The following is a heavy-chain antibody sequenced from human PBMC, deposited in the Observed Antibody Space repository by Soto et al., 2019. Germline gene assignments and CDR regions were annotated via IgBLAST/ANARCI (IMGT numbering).Heavy chain of an antibody. V-gene: IGHV4-39*01. CDR2: IYYSGST. D-gene: IGHD2-21*02. CDR1: GGSISSYF. Sequence: SETLSLTCTVSGGSISSYFWGWIRQPPGKGLECIGSIYYSGSTYYNPSLKSRVTVSLDTSKNQFSLKLSSVTAADTAVYYCARHRSDFWFDPWGQGTLVTVSS. J-gene: IGHJ5*02. CDR3: ARHRSDFWFDP.